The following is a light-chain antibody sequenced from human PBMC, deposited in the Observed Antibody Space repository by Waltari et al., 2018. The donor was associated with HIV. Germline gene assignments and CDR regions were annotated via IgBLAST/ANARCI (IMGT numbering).Light chain of an antibody. V-gene: IGKV3-20*01. Sequence: EIVLTQSPGTLSLSPGERATLSCRASQSVSSSYLAWYQQKPGQAPRLLIYGASSRATGIPDRFSDSGSGTDFTLTISRLEPEDFAVYYCQQYASSFTFGPGTKVDIK. CDR1: QSVSSSY. J-gene: IGKJ3*01. CDR3: QQYASSFT. CDR2: GAS.